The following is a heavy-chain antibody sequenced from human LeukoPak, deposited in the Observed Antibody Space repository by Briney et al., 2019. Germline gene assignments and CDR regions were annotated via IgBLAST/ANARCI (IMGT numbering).Heavy chain of an antibody. CDR3: ATQGGYSGYAPYFDY. J-gene: IGHJ4*02. CDR2: IYYSGST. V-gene: IGHV4-39*07. D-gene: IGHD5-12*01. Sequence: SETLSLTCTVSGGSISSSSYYWGWIRQPPGKGLEWIGSIYYSGSTYYNPSLKSRVTISVDTSKNQFSLKLSSVTAADTAVYYCATQGGYSGYAPYFDYWGQGTLVTVSS. CDR1: GGSISSSSYY.